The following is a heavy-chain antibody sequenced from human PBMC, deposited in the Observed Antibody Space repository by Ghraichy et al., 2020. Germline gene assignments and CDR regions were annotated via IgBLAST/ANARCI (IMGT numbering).Heavy chain of an antibody. D-gene: IGHD5-18*01. CDR1: GYTFTSYG. V-gene: IGHV1-18*04. Sequence: ASVKVSCKASGYTFTSYGISWVRQAPGQGLEWMGWISAYNGNTNYAQKLQGRVTMTTDTSTSTAYMELRSLRSDDTAVYYCARDLRYSYGYWFAYYFDYWGQGTLVTVSS. CDR3: ARDLRYSYGYWFAYYFDY. CDR2: ISAYNGNT. J-gene: IGHJ4*02.